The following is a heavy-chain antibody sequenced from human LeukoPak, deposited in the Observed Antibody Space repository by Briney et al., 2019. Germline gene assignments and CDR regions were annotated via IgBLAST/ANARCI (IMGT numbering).Heavy chain of an antibody. CDR3: ARGDYDSSGPLDY. D-gene: IGHD3-22*01. CDR1: GGSISSGSYY. CDR2: IYTSGST. Sequence: SETLSLTCTVSGGSISSGSYYWSWIRQPAGKGLEWIGRIYTSGSTNYNPSLKSRVTISVDTSKKQFSLRLSSVTAADTAVYYCARGDYDSSGPLDYWGQGTLVTVSS. J-gene: IGHJ4*02. V-gene: IGHV4-61*02.